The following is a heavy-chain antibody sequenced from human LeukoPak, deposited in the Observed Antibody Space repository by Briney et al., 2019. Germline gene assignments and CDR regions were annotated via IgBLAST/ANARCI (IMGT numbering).Heavy chain of an antibody. Sequence: PSETLSLTCTVSGGSISSSTFYWGWIRQPPGKGLEWIGSIYYSGSTYYNPSLKSRVTISVDTSKNQFSLKLSSVTAADTAVYYCARDFSQRITVVRGVMPAWGQGTLVTVSS. CDR2: IYYSGST. CDR3: ARDFSQRITVVRGVMPA. CDR1: GGSISSSTFY. D-gene: IGHD3-10*01. J-gene: IGHJ5*02. V-gene: IGHV4-39*07.